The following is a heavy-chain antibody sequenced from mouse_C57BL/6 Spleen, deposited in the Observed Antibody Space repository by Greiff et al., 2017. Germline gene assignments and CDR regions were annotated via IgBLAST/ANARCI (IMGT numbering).Heavy chain of an antibody. CDR2: IDPSDSET. D-gene: IGHD4-1*01. CDR1: GYTFTSYW. J-gene: IGHJ4*01. Sequence: QVQLQQSGAELVRPGSSVKLSCKASGYTFTSYWMHWVKQRPIQGLEWIGNIDPSDSETHYNQKFKDKATLTVDKSSSTAYMQLSSLTSEDSAVYYCARDWDWAMDYWGQGTSVTVSS. CDR3: ARDWDWAMDY. V-gene: IGHV1-52*01.